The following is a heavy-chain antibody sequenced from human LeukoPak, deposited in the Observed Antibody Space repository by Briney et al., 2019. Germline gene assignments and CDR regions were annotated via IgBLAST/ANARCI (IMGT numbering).Heavy chain of an antibody. D-gene: IGHD3-3*01. CDR2: IYYSGST. J-gene: IGHJ4*02. CDR3: ARATDRFGVVKV. CDR1: GGSISSGGYY. V-gene: IGHV4-31*03. Sequence: SETLSLTCTVSGGSISSGGYYWSWIRQHPGKGLEWIGYIYYSGSTYYNPSLKSRVTISVDTSKNQFSLKLSSVTAADTAVYYCARATDRFGVVKVWGQGTLVTVSS.